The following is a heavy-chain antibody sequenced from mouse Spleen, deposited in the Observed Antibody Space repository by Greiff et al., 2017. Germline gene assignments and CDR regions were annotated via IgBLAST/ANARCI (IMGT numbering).Heavy chain of an antibody. V-gene: IGHV1-26*01. CDR3: AGELLRY. CDR1: GYTFTDYY. D-gene: IGHD1-1*01. CDR2: INPNNGGT. J-gene: IGHJ2*01. Sequence: VQLQQSGPELVKPGASVKISCKASGYTFTDYYMNWVKQSHGKSLEWIGDINPNNGGTSYNQKFKGKATLTVDKSSSTAYMELRSLTSEDSAVYYCAGELLRYWGQGTTLTVSS.